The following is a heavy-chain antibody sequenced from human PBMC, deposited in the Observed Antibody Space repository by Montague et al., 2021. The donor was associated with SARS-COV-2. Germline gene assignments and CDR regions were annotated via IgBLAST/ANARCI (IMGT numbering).Heavy chain of an antibody. CDR3: ARKMDSSFDV. V-gene: IGHV6-1*01. J-gene: IGHJ3*01. Sequence: VSPGASLSSDSLSWHWISQSPSRGLEWLASTYYRSKWYNDSAPSMGGRATVKPDTSRNQFSLHLDSVTPEDTALYFCARKMDSSFDVWGKGTMVIVSS. CDR1: GASLSSDSLS. D-gene: IGHD2-2*03. CDR2: TYYRSKWYN.